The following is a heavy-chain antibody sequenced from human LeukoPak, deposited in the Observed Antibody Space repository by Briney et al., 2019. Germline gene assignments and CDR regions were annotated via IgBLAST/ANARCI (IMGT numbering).Heavy chain of an antibody. Sequence: PGESLKISCKGSGYSFTSYWIGWVRQMPGKGLEWMGIIYPGDSDTRYSPSFQGQVTISADKSISTAYLQWSSLRASDTAMYYCARHPLIAAAGTGWFDPWGQGTLVTVSS. J-gene: IGHJ5*02. CDR1: GYSFTSYW. D-gene: IGHD6-13*01. CDR2: IYPGDSDT. V-gene: IGHV5-51*01. CDR3: ARHPLIAAAGTGWFDP.